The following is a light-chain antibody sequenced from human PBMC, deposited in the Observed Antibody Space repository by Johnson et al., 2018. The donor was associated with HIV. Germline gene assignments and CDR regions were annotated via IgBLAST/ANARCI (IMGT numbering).Light chain of an antibody. CDR3: GTWDSSLNV. V-gene: IGLV1-51*02. CDR2: ENN. Sequence: QSVLTQPPSVSAAPGQKVTISCAGSSSNIGNNYVSWYQQLPGTAPKLLIYENNKRPSGIPDRFSVSKSGTSATLGITGLQTGDEADYYCGTWDSSLNVFGTGTKVTVL. J-gene: IGLJ1*01. CDR1: SSNIGNNY.